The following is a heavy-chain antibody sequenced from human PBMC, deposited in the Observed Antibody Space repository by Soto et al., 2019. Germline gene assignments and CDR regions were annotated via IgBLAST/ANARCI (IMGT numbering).Heavy chain of an antibody. CDR1: GFTFSSYG. Sequence: QVQLVESGGGVVQPGRSLRLSCAASGFTFSSYGMHWVRQAPGKGLEWVAVISYDGSNKYYADSVKGRFTISRDNSKNALFLQMNSLGAEETAVYYFAKGWGYDILTPRGGGDFDYWGQGTLVTVSS. CDR3: AKGWGYDILTPRGGGDFDY. D-gene: IGHD3-9*01. V-gene: IGHV3-30*18. CDR2: ISYDGSNK. J-gene: IGHJ4*02.